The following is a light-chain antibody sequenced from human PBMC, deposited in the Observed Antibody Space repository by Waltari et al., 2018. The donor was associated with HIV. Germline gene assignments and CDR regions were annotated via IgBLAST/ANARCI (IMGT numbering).Light chain of an antibody. CDR1: RSILYSSDNRNY. CDR2: WAS. Sequence: DIVMTQSPDSLPVSLGERATINCTSSRSILYSSDNRNYLAWYLQKARQPPKLLISWASTRESGVPDRFSGSGSGTDFTLTITRLQAEDVAVYHCQQYFRIPPTFGGGTKVEIK. CDR3: QQYFRIPPT. V-gene: IGKV4-1*01. J-gene: IGKJ4*01.